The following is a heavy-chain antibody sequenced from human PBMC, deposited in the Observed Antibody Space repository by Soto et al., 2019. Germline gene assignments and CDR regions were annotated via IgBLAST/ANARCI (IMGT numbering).Heavy chain of an antibody. V-gene: IGHV4-59*08. CDR1: GGSITNYY. Sequence: SETLSLTCTVSGGSITNYYWSWIRQPPGKGLEWIGYIYYSGTTNYNPSLKSRVTISVDTSKNQFSLKLSSVTAGDTAVYYCARGDYYFDYWGHGALVTVSS. CDR3: ARGDYYFDY. J-gene: IGHJ4*01. D-gene: IGHD3-16*01. CDR2: IYYSGTT.